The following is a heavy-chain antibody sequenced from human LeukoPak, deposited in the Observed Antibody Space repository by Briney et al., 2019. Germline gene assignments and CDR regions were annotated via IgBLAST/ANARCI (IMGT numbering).Heavy chain of an antibody. J-gene: IGHJ5*02. CDR2: IIPILGIA. CDR1: GYTFTSYG. Sequence: GASVKVSCKASGYTFTSYGISWVRQAPGQGLEWMGRIIPILGIANYAQKFQGRVTITADKSTSTAYMELSSLRSEDTAVYYCARDNLWELTREVDWLDPWGQGTLVTVSS. CDR3: ARDNLWELTREVDWLDP. V-gene: IGHV1-69*04. D-gene: IGHD1-26*01.